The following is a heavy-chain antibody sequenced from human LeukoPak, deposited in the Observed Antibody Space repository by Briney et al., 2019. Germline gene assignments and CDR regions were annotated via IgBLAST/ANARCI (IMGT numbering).Heavy chain of an antibody. CDR2: ISSSSSTI. D-gene: IGHD6-19*01. Sequence: GALRLSCAASGFTFSSYSMNWVRQAPGKGLEWVSYISSSSSTIYYADSVKGRFTISRDNAKNSLYLQMNSLRAEDTAVYYCATSSGWGYYGMDVWGQGTTVTVSS. V-gene: IGHV3-48*04. CDR1: GFTFSSYS. CDR3: ATSSGWGYYGMDV. J-gene: IGHJ6*02.